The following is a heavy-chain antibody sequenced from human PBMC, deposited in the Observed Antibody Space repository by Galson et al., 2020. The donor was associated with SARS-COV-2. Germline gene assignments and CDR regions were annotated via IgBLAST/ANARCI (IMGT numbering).Heavy chain of an antibody. Sequence: SVKVSCKASGGTFSSYAISWVRQAPGQGLEWMGGIIPIFGTANYAQKFQGRVTITADESTSTAYMELSSLRSEDTAGYYCARGGWGYCSSTSCHTTYYYMDVWGKGTTVTVSS. V-gene: IGHV1-69*13. J-gene: IGHJ6*03. CDR1: GGTFSSYA. CDR2: IIPIFGTA. D-gene: IGHD2-2*01. CDR3: ARGGWGYCSSTSCHTTYYYMDV.